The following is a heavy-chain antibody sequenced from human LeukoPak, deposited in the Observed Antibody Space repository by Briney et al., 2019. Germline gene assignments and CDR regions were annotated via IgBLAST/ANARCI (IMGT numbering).Heavy chain of an antibody. V-gene: IGHV3-48*03. CDR2: ISSSSSTI. CDR1: GFTFSSYE. J-gene: IGHJ6*02. D-gene: IGHD3-9*01. Sequence: GGSLRLSCAASGFTFSSYEMNWVRQAPGKGLEWVSYISSSSSTIYYADSVKGRFTISRDNAKNSLYLQMNSLRAEDTAVYYCARGDNDILTGSPAVSAMDVWGQGTTVTVSS. CDR3: ARGDNDILTGSPAVSAMDV.